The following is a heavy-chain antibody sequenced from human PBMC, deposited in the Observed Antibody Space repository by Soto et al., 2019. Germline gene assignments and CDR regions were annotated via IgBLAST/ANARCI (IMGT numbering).Heavy chain of an antibody. CDR1: GGPISSYY. Sequence: SETLSLTCNVSGGPISSYYWSWIRQSPGKGLEWIGQIFYTGNTNYNPSLKSRVTMSVDIPKKQFSLKLRSVTTADTAIYFCARNNVRGVSNSYNWMDPWGQGTLVTVSS. J-gene: IGHJ5*02. CDR2: IFYTGNT. D-gene: IGHD3-10*01. V-gene: IGHV4-59*01. CDR3: ARNNVRGVSNSYNWMDP.